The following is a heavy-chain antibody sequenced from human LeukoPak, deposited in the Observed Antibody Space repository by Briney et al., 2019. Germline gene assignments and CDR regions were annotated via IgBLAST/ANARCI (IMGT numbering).Heavy chain of an antibody. J-gene: IGHJ4*02. V-gene: IGHV3-53*05. D-gene: IGHD3-9*01. Sequence: PGGSLRLSCAASGFTVSSNYMSWVRQAPGKGLEWVSVIYSGGDTYYADSVKGRFTISRDNSKNTLYLQMNSLRAEDTAVYYCAKDRLYYDILTGYHIDYWGQGTLVTVSS. CDR1: GFTVSSNY. CDR2: IYSGGDT. CDR3: AKDRLYYDILTGYHIDY.